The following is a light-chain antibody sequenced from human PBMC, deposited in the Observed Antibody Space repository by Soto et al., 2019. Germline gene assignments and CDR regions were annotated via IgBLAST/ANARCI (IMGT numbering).Light chain of an antibody. J-gene: IGKJ5*01. CDR1: QGISSA. CDR3: QQFNSYLFT. Sequence: GDRVTITCRASQGISSALAWYQQKPGKAPKLLIYDASSLESGVPSRFSGSGSGTDFTLTISSLQPEDFATYYCQQFNSYLFTFGQGTRLEMK. V-gene: IGKV1-13*02. CDR2: DAS.